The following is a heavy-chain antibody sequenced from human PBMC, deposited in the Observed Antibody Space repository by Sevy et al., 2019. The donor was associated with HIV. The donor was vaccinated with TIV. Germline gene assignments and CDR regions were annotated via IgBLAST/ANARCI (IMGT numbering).Heavy chain of an antibody. D-gene: IGHD1-26*01. Sequence: GESLKISCKASGYSFTTSWIGWVRQMPGKGLEWMGIIFPADYDTRYSPSCQGQVTISADNSFSTVYLQWSSLKASDTAMYYCARARGIPHFYYGMDLWGQGTTVTVSS. J-gene: IGHJ6*02. V-gene: IGHV5-51*01. CDR3: ARARGIPHFYYGMDL. CDR1: GYSFTTSW. CDR2: IFPADYDT.